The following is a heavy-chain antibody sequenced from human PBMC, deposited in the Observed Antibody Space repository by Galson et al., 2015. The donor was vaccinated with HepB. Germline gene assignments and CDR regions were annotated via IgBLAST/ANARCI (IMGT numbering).Heavy chain of an antibody. CDR1: GYTFTGYH. CDR2: INPNSGGT. D-gene: IGHD4-17*01. J-gene: IGHJ4*02. CDR3: ARGSILYGDAARWAFDY. V-gene: IGHV1-2*06. Sequence: SVKVSCKASGYTFTGYHMHWVRQAPGQGLEWMGRINPNSGGTNYAQKFQGRVTMTRDTSISTAYMELSRLRSDDTAVYYCARGSILYGDAARWAFDYWGQGTLVTVSS.